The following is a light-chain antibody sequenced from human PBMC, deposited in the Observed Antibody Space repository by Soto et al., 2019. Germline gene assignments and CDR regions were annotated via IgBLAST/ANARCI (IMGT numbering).Light chain of an antibody. CDR2: KAS. CDR3: QQYNSYPWT. J-gene: IGKJ1*01. CDR1: QSISTY. Sequence: DIQMTQSTYSLSASVGDIVTITCLASQSISTYLNWYQHKPGKAPKLLIYKASSLESGVPSRFSGSGSGTEFTLTISCLQPDDFATYYCQQYNSYPWTFGQGTKVDI. V-gene: IGKV1-5*03.